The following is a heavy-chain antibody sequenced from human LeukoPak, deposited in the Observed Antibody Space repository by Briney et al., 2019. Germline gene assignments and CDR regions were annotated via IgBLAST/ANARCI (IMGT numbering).Heavy chain of an antibody. V-gene: IGHV3-21*01. Sequence: SGGSLRLSCTASGFTFRSSSFNWVRQVQGKELEWVSSISSSGTYMYYADSVEGRFTISRDNAKNSLFLQMDSLRAEDTGVYFCAREFGNADTYGNVPLGHWGQGTLVTVSS. CDR2: ISSSGTYM. CDR3: AREFGNADTYGNVPLGH. J-gene: IGHJ4*02. CDR1: GFTFRSSS. D-gene: IGHD5-18*01.